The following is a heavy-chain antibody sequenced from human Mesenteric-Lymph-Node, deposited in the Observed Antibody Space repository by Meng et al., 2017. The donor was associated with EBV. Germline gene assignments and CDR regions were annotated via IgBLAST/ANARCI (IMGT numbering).Heavy chain of an antibody. CDR3: ATGWGKANY. CDR2: VIHSGNT. J-gene: IGHJ4*02. Sequence: QVPLQQWGAVLLKPSETLSLTCDVYGDSFSAYYWRWIRQPPGRGLEWIGDVIHSGNTSYSPSLKSRVTISVGTSKRQFSLKLRSMTAADTAVYYCATGWGKANYWGQGTLVTVSS. V-gene: IGHV4-34*12. CDR1: GDSFSAYY. D-gene: IGHD3-16*01.